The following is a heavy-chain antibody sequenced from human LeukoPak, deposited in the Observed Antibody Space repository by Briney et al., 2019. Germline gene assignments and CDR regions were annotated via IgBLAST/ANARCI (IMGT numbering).Heavy chain of an antibody. CDR2: ISGSGGST. J-gene: IGHJ4*02. D-gene: IGHD6-19*01. CDR3: ARDRGNKGSGWYYFDY. Sequence: GGSLTLSYAASRFTFSSYAMSWVRQAPGKGLEGVSAISGSGGSTYYADSVKGRFTISRDNSKNTLYLQMNSLRAEDTAVYYCARDRGNKGSGWYYFDYWGQGTLVTVSS. CDR1: RFTFSSYA. V-gene: IGHV3-23*01.